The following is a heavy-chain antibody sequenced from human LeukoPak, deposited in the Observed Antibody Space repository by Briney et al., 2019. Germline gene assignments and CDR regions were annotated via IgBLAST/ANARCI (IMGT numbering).Heavy chain of an antibody. CDR2: ISGSGGST. CDR3: AKDRSIVGATYRFDP. D-gene: IGHD1-26*01. CDR1: GFTFSSYA. V-gene: IGHV3-23*01. J-gene: IGHJ5*02. Sequence: GGSLRLSCAASGFTFSSYAMSWVRQAPGKGLEWVSAISGSGGSTYYADSVKGRFTISRDNSKNTLYLQMNSLRAEDTAVYYCAKDRSIVGATYRFDPWGQGTLVTVSS.